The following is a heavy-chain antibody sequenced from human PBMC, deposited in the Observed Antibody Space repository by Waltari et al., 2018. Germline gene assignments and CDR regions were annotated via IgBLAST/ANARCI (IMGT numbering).Heavy chain of an antibody. D-gene: IGHD3-3*01. Sequence: EVQLVESGGGLVQPGGSLRLSCAVSGFSVSTNYMTWVRQTPGTGLEWVSVIYSGGGTFHADSVKGRFAISRHDSRNTLNLQMDSLRVEDTAIYFCARADFWGGFYFDYWGLGTLVTVSS. CDR1: GFSVSTNY. J-gene: IGHJ4*02. CDR3: ARADFWGGFYFDY. V-gene: IGHV3-53*04. CDR2: IYSGGGT.